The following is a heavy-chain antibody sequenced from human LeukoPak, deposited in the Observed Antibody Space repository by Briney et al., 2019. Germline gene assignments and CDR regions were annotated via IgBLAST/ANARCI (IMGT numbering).Heavy chain of an antibody. CDR3: ARDENYYDSSAPPIY. CDR2: INPNSGGT. D-gene: IGHD3-22*01. J-gene: IGHJ4*02. Sequence: ASVKVSCKASGYTFTGYYMHWVRQAPGQGLEWMGWINPNSGGTNYAQKFQGRVTMTRDTSISTAYMELSRLRSDDTAVYYCARDENYYDSSAPPIYWGQGTLVTVSS. V-gene: IGHV1-2*02. CDR1: GYTFTGYY.